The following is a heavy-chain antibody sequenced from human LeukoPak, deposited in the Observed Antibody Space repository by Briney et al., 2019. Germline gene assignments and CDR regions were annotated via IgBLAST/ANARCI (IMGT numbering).Heavy chain of an antibody. D-gene: IGHD3-22*01. V-gene: IGHV3-30*02. CDR3: AKDWLSVASI. Sequence: GGSLRLSWAESGFTFSSYGMRWLRQAPGEALDRAAFIRYDGSNKYYADSVKGRLTISRDNSKNTLYLQMNSLRAEDTAVYYCAKDWLSVASIWGQGTMVTVSS. CDR2: IRYDGSNK. CDR1: GFTFSSYG. J-gene: IGHJ3*02.